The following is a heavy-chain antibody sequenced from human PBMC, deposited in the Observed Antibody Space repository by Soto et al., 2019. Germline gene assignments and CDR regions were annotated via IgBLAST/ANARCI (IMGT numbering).Heavy chain of an antibody. CDR2: ISYDGANK. V-gene: IGHV3-30-3*01. D-gene: IGHD6-19*01. CDR3: EREFGRYSSGWSPGY. J-gene: IGHJ4*02. CDR1: GFTFSSYS. Sequence: GGSLRLSCAASGFTFSSYSMYWVRQAPGKGLEWVAVISYDGANKYYADSVKGRFTISRDNSNNTLYLQMNSLRAEDTAVYYCEREFGRYSSGWSPGYWGQGNLVTVSS.